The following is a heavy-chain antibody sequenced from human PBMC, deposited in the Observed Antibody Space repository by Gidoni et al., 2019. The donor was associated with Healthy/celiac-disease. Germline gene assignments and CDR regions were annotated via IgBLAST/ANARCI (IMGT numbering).Heavy chain of an antibody. J-gene: IGHJ3*02. CDR3: ARDAQRITMIVVALADAFDI. CDR2: IWYDGSNK. CDR1: GVTSSSYG. Sequence: VQLVESDGAVGPPGGSLRRSCAASGVTSSSYGMPWVRQAPGKGLEWVAVIWYDGSNKYYADSVKGRFTISSDNSKNTLSLQMNSLGAEDTAVYYCARDAQRITMIVVALADAFDIWGQGTMVTVSS. V-gene: IGHV3-33*01. D-gene: IGHD3-22*01.